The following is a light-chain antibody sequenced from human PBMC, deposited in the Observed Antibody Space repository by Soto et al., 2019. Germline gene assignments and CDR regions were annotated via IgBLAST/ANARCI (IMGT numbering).Light chain of an antibody. CDR1: SSDVGGYNY. J-gene: IGLJ3*02. CDR3: SSHAGINNVV. V-gene: IGLV2-8*01. Sequence: QSALTQPPSASGSPGQSVTISCTGTSSDVGGYNYVSWYQQHPGKAPKLIIYEVTKRPSGVPDRFSGSKSGNTASLTVSGLQAEDEADYYCSSHAGINNVVFGGVPKLTVL. CDR2: EVT.